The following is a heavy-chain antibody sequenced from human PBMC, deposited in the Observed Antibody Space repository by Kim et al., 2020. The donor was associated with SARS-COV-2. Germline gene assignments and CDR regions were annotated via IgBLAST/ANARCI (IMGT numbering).Heavy chain of an antibody. Sequence: AQKFQGRVTMTEDTSTDTAYMGLSSLRSEDTAVYYCATVGILLWFGELGYWGQGTLVTVSS. D-gene: IGHD3-10*01. J-gene: IGHJ4*02. V-gene: IGHV1-24*01. CDR3: ATVGILLWFGELGY.